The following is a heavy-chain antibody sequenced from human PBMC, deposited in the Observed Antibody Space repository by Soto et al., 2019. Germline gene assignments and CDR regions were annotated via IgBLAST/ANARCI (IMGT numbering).Heavy chain of an antibody. Sequence: GGSLRLSCAASGFTFSTYDMHWVRQAPGKGLEWVAVISYDGSNKYYADSVKGRFTISRDNSKNTLYLQMTSLRAEDTAVYYCAKDNLNYFEYWGQGTLVTVSS. J-gene: IGHJ4*02. CDR2: ISYDGSNK. V-gene: IGHV3-30*18. CDR1: GFTFSTYD. CDR3: AKDNLNYFEY.